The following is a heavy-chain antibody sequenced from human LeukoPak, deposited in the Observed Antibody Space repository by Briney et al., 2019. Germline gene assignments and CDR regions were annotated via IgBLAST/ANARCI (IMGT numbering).Heavy chain of an antibody. D-gene: IGHD4-17*01. Sequence: PGGSLRLSCAASGFTFSSYGMHWVGQAPGKGLEWVAFIRYDGSNKYYADSVKGRFTISRDNSKNTLYLQMNSLRAEDTAVYYCAKDQGVTVTTGYNYWGQGTLVTVSS. J-gene: IGHJ4*02. CDR2: IRYDGSNK. CDR1: GFTFSSYG. CDR3: AKDQGVTVTTGYNY. V-gene: IGHV3-30*02.